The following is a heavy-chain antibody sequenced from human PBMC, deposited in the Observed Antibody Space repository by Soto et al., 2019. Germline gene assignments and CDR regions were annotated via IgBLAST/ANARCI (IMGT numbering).Heavy chain of an antibody. D-gene: IGHD2-2*01. J-gene: IGHJ6*02. CDR3: AKDSLTPSLLNIVVVPAAIYYYGMDV. Sequence: TGGSLRLCCAASGFTFSSYGMHWVRQAPGKGLEWVAVISYDGSNKYYADSVKGRFTISRDNSKNTLYLQMNSLRAEDTAVYYCAKDSLTPSLLNIVVVPAAIYYYGMDVWGQGTTVTVSS. CDR2: ISYDGSNK. V-gene: IGHV3-30*18. CDR1: GFTFSSYG.